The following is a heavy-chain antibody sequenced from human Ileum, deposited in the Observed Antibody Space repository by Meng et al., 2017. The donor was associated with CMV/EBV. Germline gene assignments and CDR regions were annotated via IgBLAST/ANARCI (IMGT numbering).Heavy chain of an antibody. D-gene: IGHD6-19*01. Sequence: SETLSLTCTVSGGSISSYYWSWIRQSPGKGLDWIGYIYYTGNGDYNPSLQSRVTMSIDTFKNQFSLNLHSVTAADTGIYYCARIAYSSGFYYFDFWGQGTLVTVSS. V-gene: IGHV4-59*01. CDR3: ARIAYSSGFYYFDF. J-gene: IGHJ4*02. CDR1: GGSISSYY. CDR2: IYYTGNG.